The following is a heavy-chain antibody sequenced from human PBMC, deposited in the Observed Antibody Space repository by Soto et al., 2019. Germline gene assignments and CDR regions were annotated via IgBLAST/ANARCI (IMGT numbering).Heavy chain of an antibody. CDR3: ARGSGYNYYYYYYMDV. CDR2: IYYSGST. D-gene: IGHD5-12*01. V-gene: IGHV4-31*03. J-gene: IGHJ6*03. CDR1: GGSISSGGYY. Sequence: SETLSLTCTVSGGSISSGGYYWSWIRQHPGKGLEWIGYIYYSGSTYYNPSLKSRVTISVDTSKNQFSLKLSFVTVADLVVYYCARGSGYNYYYYYYMDVWGKGTTVTVSS.